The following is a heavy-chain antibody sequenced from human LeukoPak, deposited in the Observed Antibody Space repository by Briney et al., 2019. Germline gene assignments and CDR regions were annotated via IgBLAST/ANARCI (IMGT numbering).Heavy chain of an antibody. Sequence: SETLSLTCTVCGYSISSGYYWGWIRQPPGKGLEWIGSIYHSGSTYYNPSLKSRVTISVDTSKNQFSLKLSSVTAADTAVYYCARDYGSGSYYPYWGQGTLVTVSS. CDR2: IYHSGST. J-gene: IGHJ4*02. D-gene: IGHD3-10*01. V-gene: IGHV4-38-2*02. CDR3: ARDYGSGSYYPY. CDR1: GYSISSGYY.